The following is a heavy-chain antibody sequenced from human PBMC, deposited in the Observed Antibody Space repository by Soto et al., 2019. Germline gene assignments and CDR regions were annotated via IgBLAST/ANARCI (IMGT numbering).Heavy chain of an antibody. CDR3: ARARADYYGSENYYMGGFYYFDH. CDR2: IYYSGST. Sequence: SETLSLTCTVSGGSVSSGSYYWSWIRQPPGKGLEWIGYIYYSGSTNYNPSLKSRVTISVGTSNNQFFLELSSVTAADTAVYYCARARADYYGSENYYMGGFYYFDHWGQETLVTVS. V-gene: IGHV4-61*01. D-gene: IGHD3-10*01. CDR1: GGSVSSGSYY. J-gene: IGHJ4*02.